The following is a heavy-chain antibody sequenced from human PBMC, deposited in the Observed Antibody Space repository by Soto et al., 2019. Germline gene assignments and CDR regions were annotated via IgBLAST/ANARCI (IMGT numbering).Heavy chain of an antibody. D-gene: IGHD2-2*01. CDR2: IKSKTDGGTT. CDR3: TTGYCSSTSCSREYYYYGMDV. CDR1: GFTFSNAW. Sequence: GGSLRLSCAASGFTFSNAWMNWVRQAPGKGLEWVGRIKSKTDGGTTDYAAPVKGRFTISRDDSKNTLYLQMNSLKTEDTAVYYCTTGYCSSTSCSREYYYYGMDVWGQGTTVTVSS. J-gene: IGHJ6*02. V-gene: IGHV3-15*07.